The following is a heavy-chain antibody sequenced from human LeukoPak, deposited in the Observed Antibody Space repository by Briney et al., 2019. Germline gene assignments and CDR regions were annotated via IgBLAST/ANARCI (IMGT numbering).Heavy chain of an antibody. Sequence: PGGSLRLSCAASGFTFSSYGMHWVRQAPGKGLEWVAVISYDGSNKYYADSVKGRFTISRDNSKNTLYLQMNSLRAEDTAVYYCAKDPSRGDRNAFDIWGQGTMVTVSS. CDR1: GFTFSSYG. CDR3: AKDPSRGDRNAFDI. J-gene: IGHJ3*02. V-gene: IGHV3-30*18. D-gene: IGHD7-27*01. CDR2: ISYDGSNK.